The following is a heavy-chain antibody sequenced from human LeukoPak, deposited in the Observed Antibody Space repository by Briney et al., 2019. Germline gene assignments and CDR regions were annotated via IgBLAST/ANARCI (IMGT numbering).Heavy chain of an antibody. CDR3: GRDQYCSSTCYMDV. CDR2: ISYSGST. D-gene: IGHD2-2*01. J-gene: IGHJ6*03. CDR1: GDSVTYSSYY. V-gene: IGHV4-39*01. Sequence: SETLSLTCTVSGDSVTYSSYYWDWIRQSPGKGLEWIGSISYSGSTYYNPSLESRVTISVDTSKNQFSLKLNSVTAADTAVYYCGRDQYCSSTCYMDVWGKGTTVTDSS.